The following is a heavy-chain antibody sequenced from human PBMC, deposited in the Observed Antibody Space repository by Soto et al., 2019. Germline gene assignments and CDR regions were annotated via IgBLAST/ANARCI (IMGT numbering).Heavy chain of an antibody. CDR2: IYYSGST. J-gene: IGHJ4*02. D-gene: IGHD7-27*01. CDR1: EVSVRNGSYY. CDR3: ARDYVTGDRFDY. V-gene: IGHV4-61*01. Sequence: SEPLSHTYTFSEVSVRNGSYYWTWIRQPPGKGLEWIGYIYYSGSTHYNPSLKSRVAISVDTSKNQFSLKLSSVTAADTAVYYCARDYVTGDRFDYWGQGSLVNVSS.